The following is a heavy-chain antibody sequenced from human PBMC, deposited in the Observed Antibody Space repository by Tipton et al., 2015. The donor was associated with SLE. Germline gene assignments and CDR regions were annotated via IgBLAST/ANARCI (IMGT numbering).Heavy chain of an antibody. D-gene: IGHD4-11*01. CDR1: GGSISSYS. Sequence: TLSLTCTVSGGSISSYSWNWIRQTPGKGLDWIGNIYTGGSSNYNPSLKSRVIMSVDLSNNQVSLKLSSVTAADTAVYYCARSYSSPYYFDSWGQGTLVTVSS. CDR2: IYTGGSS. J-gene: IGHJ4*02. CDR3: ARSYSSPYYFDS. V-gene: IGHV4-4*08.